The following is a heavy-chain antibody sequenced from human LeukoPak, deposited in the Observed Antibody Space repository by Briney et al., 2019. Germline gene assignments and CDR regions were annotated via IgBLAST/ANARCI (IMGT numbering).Heavy chain of an antibody. CDR1: GFTFISYW. J-gene: IGHJ4*02. Sequence: HPGGSLRLSCAASGFTFISYWMSWVRQAPGKGLEWVANIKQDGSERYYVDSVKGRFTISRDNAKNSLYLQMNSLRAEDTAVYYCARSPVVPAATSIYFDYWGQGTLVTVSS. CDR2: IKQDGSER. V-gene: IGHV3-7*01. CDR3: ARSPVVPAATSIYFDY. D-gene: IGHD2-2*01.